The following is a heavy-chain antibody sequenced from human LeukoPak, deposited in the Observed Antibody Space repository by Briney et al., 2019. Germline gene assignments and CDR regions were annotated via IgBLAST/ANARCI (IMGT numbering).Heavy chain of an antibody. CDR2: IIPIFGTA. Sequence: SVKVSCKASGGTFSSYAISWVRQAPGQGLEWMGGIIPIFGTANYAQKFQGRVTITTDESTSTAYMELSSLGSEDTAVYYCARRRPNHDAFDIWGQGTMVTVSS. J-gene: IGHJ3*02. CDR3: ARRRPNHDAFDI. D-gene: IGHD2-8*01. CDR1: GGTFSSYA. V-gene: IGHV1-69*05.